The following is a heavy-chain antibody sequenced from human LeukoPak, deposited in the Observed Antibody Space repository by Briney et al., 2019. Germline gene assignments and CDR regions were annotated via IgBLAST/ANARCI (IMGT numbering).Heavy chain of an antibody. CDR3: ARLVVRGVMSYFDY. V-gene: IGHV4-59*08. CDR1: GGSISSYY. CDR2: IYYSGST. J-gene: IGHJ4*02. D-gene: IGHD3-10*01. Sequence: SETLSLTCTVSGGSISSYYWSWIRQPPGKGLEWIGYIYYSGSTNYNPSLKSRVTISVDTSKNQFSLKLSSVTAADTAVYYCARLVVRGVMSYFDYWGQGTLVTASS.